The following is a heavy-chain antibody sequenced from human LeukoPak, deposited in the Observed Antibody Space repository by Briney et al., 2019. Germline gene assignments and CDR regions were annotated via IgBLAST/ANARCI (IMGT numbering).Heavy chain of an antibody. V-gene: IGHV3-9*01. CDR2: LSWNSGSI. Sequence: GGSLRLSCAASGFTFDDYAMHWVRQAPGKGLEWVSGLSWNSGSIGYADSVKGRFTVSRDNAKNSLYLQMNSLRAEDTALYYCAKAPGYSSGWSEFDPWGQGTLVTVSS. CDR1: GFTFDDYA. J-gene: IGHJ5*02. CDR3: AKAPGYSSGWSEFDP. D-gene: IGHD6-19*01.